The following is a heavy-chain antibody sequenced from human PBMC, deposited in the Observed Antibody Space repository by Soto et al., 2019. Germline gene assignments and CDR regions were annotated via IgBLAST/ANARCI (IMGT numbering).Heavy chain of an antibody. CDR2: ISGSGGNT. CDR1: GFTFSSYA. Sequence: EVQLLESGGGLIQPGGSRRLSCAASGFTFSSYAMSWVRQAPGEGREWVAGISGSGGNTYYADSVKGRFTISRDNSKNTLYLQLNSLSAEDSAVYYCAKEGPERSRSSLYWFNYWGQGTLVTVSS. J-gene: IGHJ4*02. CDR3: AKEGPERSRSSLYWFNY. D-gene: IGHD2-8*02. V-gene: IGHV3-23*01.